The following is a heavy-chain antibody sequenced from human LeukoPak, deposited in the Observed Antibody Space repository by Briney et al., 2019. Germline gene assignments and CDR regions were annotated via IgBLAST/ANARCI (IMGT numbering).Heavy chain of an antibody. J-gene: IGHJ4*02. CDR3: AKDWIQFNRVFDCLDS. V-gene: IGHV3-23*01. CDR2: IGNTET. D-gene: IGHD2-21*01. CDR1: GFPFETDA. Sequence: GGSLRLSCATSGFPFETDAMSWVRQAPGKGLEWVATIGNTETFYADSVTGRFTISRDNSKNTVNLQMNRLRVEDTAIYYCAKDWIQFNRVFDCLDSWGQGTLVTVSS.